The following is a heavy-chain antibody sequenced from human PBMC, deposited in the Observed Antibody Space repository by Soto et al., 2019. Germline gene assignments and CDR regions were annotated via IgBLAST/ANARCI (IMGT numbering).Heavy chain of an antibody. Sequence: PGGSLRLSCAASGFAFSSEWMHWVRQAPGKGLVWVSRIDPYDTGITYADSVKGRFTISRDNAKNTLYLQMNSLRAEDTAVYYCAKDIRLEYYYYGMDVWGQGTTVTVSS. D-gene: IGHD1-1*01. J-gene: IGHJ6*02. CDR2: IDPYDTGI. CDR1: GFAFSSEW. V-gene: IGHV3-74*01. CDR3: AKDIRLEYYYYGMDV.